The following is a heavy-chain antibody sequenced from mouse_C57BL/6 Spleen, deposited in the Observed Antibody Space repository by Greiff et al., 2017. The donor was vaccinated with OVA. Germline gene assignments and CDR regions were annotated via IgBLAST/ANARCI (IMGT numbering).Heavy chain of an antibody. CDR3: ARSRDYYEGAMDY. CDR1: GYAFTNYL. CDR2: INPGSGGT. D-gene: IGHD1-1*01. V-gene: IGHV1-54*01. Sequence: VKLMESGAELVRPGTSVKVSCKASGYAFTNYLIEWVKQRPGQGLEWIGVINPGSGGTNYNEKFKGKATLTADKSSSTAYMQLSSLTSEDSAVYFCARSRDYYEGAMDYWGQGTSVTVSS. J-gene: IGHJ4*01.